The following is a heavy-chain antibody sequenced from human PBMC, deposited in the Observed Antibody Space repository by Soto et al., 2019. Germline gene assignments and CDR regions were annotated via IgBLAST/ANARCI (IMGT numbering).Heavy chain of an antibody. J-gene: IGHJ3*02. CDR2: IIPILGIA. CDR1: GGTFSSYT. Sequence: GASVKVSCKASGGTFSSYTISWVRQAPGQGLEWMGRIIPILGIANYAQKFQGRVTITADKSTSTAYMELSSLRSEDTAVYYCARSGGYDWNAFDIWGQGTMVTVS. CDR3: ARSGGYDWNAFDI. D-gene: IGHD5-12*01. V-gene: IGHV1-69*02.